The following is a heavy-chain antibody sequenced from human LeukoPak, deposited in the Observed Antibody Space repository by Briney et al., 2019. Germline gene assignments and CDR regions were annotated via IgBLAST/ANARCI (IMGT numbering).Heavy chain of an antibody. D-gene: IGHD3-3*01. Sequence: SETLSLTCTVSGGSISSYYWSWIRQPAGKGLEWIGRIYTSGSTNYNPSLKSRVTMSVDTSKNQFSLKLSSVTAADTAVYYCAGGGNYDFWSGYYRDYYYYYMDVWGKGTTVTVSS. J-gene: IGHJ6*03. CDR1: GGSISSYY. V-gene: IGHV4-4*07. CDR2: IYTSGST. CDR3: AGGGNYDFWSGYYRDYYYYYMDV.